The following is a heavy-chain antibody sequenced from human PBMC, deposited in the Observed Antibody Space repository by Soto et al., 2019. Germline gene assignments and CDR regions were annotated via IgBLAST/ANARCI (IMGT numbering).Heavy chain of an antibody. D-gene: IGHD2-15*01. V-gene: IGHV3-23*01. CDR3: GGGYCSGGSCYVPAPQRPYYYYYGMDV. Sequence: GGSLRLSCAASGFTFSSYAMSWVRQAPGKGLEWVSAISGSGGSTYYADSVKGRFSISRDNSKNTLYLQMNSLRAEDTAVYYCGGGYCSGGSCYVPAPQRPYYYYYGMDVWGQGTTVTVTS. CDR2: ISGSGGST. J-gene: IGHJ6*02. CDR1: GFTFSSYA.